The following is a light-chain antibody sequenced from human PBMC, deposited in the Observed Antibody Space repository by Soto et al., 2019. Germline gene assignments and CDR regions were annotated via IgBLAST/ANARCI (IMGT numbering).Light chain of an antibody. Sequence: EIVLTQSPGTLSLSTGGRVTLSCRTSQSISNDHLAWYQQKPGQAPRLLSHGTSNRATGIQDRFSGRGSGTEFTLTISSLQSEDFAVYYCQQYNNWPLTFGQGTRLEIK. CDR3: QQYNNWPLT. V-gene: IGKV3D-15*01. CDR2: GTS. J-gene: IGKJ5*01. CDR1: QSISNDH.